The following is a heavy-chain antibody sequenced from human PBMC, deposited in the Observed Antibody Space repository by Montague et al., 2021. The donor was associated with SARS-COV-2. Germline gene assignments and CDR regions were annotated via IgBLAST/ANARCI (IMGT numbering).Heavy chain of an antibody. D-gene: IGHD5-18*01. CDR3: AKSPRAYSYAFGY. V-gene: IGHV3-23*03. Sequence: SLRLSCAASGFTFNTYAMSWVRQAPGKGLEWVSVIYSGGSNTYYADSVKGRFTISRDNSKNTLYLQMNRLRAEDTAVYYCAKSPRAYSYAFGYWGQGTLVTVSS. CDR1: GFTFNTYA. J-gene: IGHJ4*02. CDR2: IYSGGSNT.